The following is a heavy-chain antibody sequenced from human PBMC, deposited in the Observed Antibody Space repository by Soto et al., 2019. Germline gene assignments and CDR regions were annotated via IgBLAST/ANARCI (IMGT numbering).Heavy chain of an antibody. CDR3: ARDKKGGDWSFDY. CDR2: IYYSGST. D-gene: IGHD2-21*02. CDR1: GGSISSGAFY. V-gene: IGHV4-61*08. J-gene: IGHJ4*02. Sequence: SETLSLTCTVSGGSISSGAFYWSWIRQHPGKGLEWIGYIYYSGSTNYNPSLKSRVTISIDTSKNQFSLKLSSVTAADTAVYYCARDKKGGDWSFDYWGQGTLVTVSS.